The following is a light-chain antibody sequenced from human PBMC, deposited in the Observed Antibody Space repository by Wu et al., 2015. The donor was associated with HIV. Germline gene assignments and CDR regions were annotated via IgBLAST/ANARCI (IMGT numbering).Light chain of an antibody. CDR1: ESISSS. CDR2: ATS. CDR3: HQYYSHLRT. V-gene: IGKV1-8*01. Sequence: IRLTQSPSSLSASTGDRVTITCRANESISSSSAWYQQKPSEAPKLLIYATSTLQSGVPSRFRGSGSGTDFILTITCLQSEDFASYYCHQYYSHLRTFGQGTKVEIK. J-gene: IGKJ1*01.